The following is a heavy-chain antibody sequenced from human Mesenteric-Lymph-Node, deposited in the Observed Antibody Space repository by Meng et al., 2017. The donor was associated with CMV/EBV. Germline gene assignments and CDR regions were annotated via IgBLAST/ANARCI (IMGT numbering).Heavy chain of an antibody. Sequence: GESLKISCAASGFTFSSYWIHWVRQVPGKGLVWVSIINTDGSTTRYADSVKGRFTISRDNAKNSLYLQMNSLRAEDTAVYYCASLTPGWLQRTFDYWGQGTLVTVSS. CDR3: ASLTPGWLQRTFDY. CDR2: INTDGSTT. J-gene: IGHJ4*02. D-gene: IGHD5-24*01. V-gene: IGHV3-74*01. CDR1: GFTFSSYW.